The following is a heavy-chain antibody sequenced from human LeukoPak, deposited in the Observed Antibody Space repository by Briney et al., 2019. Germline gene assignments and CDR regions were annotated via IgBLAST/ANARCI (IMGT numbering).Heavy chain of an antibody. CDR3: ARERGVGATTWFDY. D-gene: IGHD1-26*01. Sequence: GGSLRLSCAASGFTVSSNYMSWVRQAPGKGLEWVSVVYSGGSTYYADSVKGRFTISRDNSKNTLYLQMNSLRAEDTAVYYCARERGVGATTWFDYWGQGTLVTVSS. CDR1: GFTVSSNY. V-gene: IGHV3-53*01. CDR2: VYSGGST. J-gene: IGHJ4*02.